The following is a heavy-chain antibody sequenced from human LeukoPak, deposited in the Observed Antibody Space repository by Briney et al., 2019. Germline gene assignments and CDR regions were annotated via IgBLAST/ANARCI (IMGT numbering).Heavy chain of an antibody. Sequence: GGSLRLSCAASGFTFSSYGMHWVRQAPGKGLEWVAVIWYDGSNKCYADSVKGRFTISRDNSKNTLYLQMNSLRAEDTAVYYCAKDRVVAATLGYFDYWGQGTLVTVSS. D-gene: IGHD2-15*01. V-gene: IGHV3-33*06. CDR2: IWYDGSNK. CDR1: GFTFSSYG. J-gene: IGHJ4*02. CDR3: AKDRVVAATLGYFDY.